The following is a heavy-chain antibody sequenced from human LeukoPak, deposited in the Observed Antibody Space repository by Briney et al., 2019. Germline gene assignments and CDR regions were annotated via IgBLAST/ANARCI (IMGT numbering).Heavy chain of an antibody. CDR3: ASEVLRVNYDFWSGYPCT. CDR1: GFTFSNYW. V-gene: IGHV3-74*01. J-gene: IGHJ3*01. D-gene: IGHD3-3*01. CDR2: IKSDESSR. Sequence: PGGSLRLSCAASGFTFSNYWMHWVRQAPGKGLVWVSRIKSDESSRSYADSVKGRFTISRDNAKNTLYLQMNSLRAEDTAVYYCASEVLRVNYDFWSGYPCTWGQGTVVTVSS.